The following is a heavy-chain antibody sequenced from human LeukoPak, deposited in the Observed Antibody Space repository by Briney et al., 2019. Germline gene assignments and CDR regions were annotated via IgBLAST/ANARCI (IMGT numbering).Heavy chain of an antibody. D-gene: IGHD6-19*01. J-gene: IGHJ4*02. Sequence: SVKVSCKAFGFTFTSSAVQWVRQARGQRLEWIGWIVVGSGNTNYAQKFQERVTITRDMSTSTAYMELSSLRSEDTAVYYCAAVSQIAVAGTGDYWGQGTLVTVSS. V-gene: IGHV1-58*01. CDR1: GFTFTSSA. CDR2: IVVGSGNT. CDR3: AAVSQIAVAGTGDY.